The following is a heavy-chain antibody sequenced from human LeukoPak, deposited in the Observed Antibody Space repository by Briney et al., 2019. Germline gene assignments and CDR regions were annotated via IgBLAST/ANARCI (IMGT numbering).Heavy chain of an antibody. Sequence: GGSLRLSCAASGFTVRSNYTSWVRQAPGKGLEWVSEIYSDGSTYYAASVKGRFSISRDNSKNTVYLQMSSLRAEDTAVYYCARDLREHGVFDIWGQGTMVTVSS. J-gene: IGHJ3*02. V-gene: IGHV3-53*01. CDR1: GFTVRSNY. CDR3: ARDLREHGVFDI. CDR2: IYSDGST. D-gene: IGHD1-26*01.